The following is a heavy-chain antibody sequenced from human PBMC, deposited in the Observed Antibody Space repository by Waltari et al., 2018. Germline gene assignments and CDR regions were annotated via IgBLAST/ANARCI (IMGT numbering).Heavy chain of an antibody. CDR2: FDPEDGET. J-gene: IGHJ4*02. Sequence: QVQLVQSGAEVKKPGASVKVPCKVSGYTLTDLSMHWVRQAPGKGLEWMGGFDPEDGETIYAQKFQGRVTMTEDTSTDTAYMELSSLRSEDTAVYYCATDLNDYGDYKSFDYWGQGTLVTVSS. CDR1: GYTLTDLS. V-gene: IGHV1-24*01. CDR3: ATDLNDYGDYKSFDY. D-gene: IGHD4-17*01.